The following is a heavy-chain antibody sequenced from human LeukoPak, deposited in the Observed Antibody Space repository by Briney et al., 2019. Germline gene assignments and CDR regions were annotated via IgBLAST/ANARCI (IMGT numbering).Heavy chain of an antibody. Sequence: ASVKVSCKASGYTFTGYYMHWVRQAPGQGLEWMGWINPNSGNTHYSQKLQGRVTMTTDTSTSTAYMELRSLRSDDTAVYYCARNNDFWSGSQPHWFDPWGQGTLVTVSS. CDR1: GYTFTGYY. CDR2: INPNSGNT. CDR3: ARNNDFWSGSQPHWFDP. D-gene: IGHD3-3*01. J-gene: IGHJ5*02. V-gene: IGHV1-18*04.